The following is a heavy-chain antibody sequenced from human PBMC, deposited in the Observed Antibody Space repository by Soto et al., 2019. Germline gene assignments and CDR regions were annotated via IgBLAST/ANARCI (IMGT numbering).Heavy chain of an antibody. CDR3: GTTFEY. Sequence: GGSLRLSCAASGFTFSNYWMHWVRQVPGEGLVWVSSINNDGRRTWYADSVRGRLAMSRDTARNLVYLQMNSLRAEDTAVYYCGTTFEYWGQGALVTVSS. J-gene: IGHJ4*02. V-gene: IGHV3-74*01. D-gene: IGHD1-26*01. CDR1: GFTFSNYW. CDR2: INNDGRRT.